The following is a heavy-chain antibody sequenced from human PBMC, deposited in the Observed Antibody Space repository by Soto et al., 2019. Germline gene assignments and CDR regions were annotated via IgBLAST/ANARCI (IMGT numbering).Heavy chain of an antibody. Sequence: SETLSLTCTVSGGSVNSGTYYWSWIRQPPGKGLEWIGSISYSGNTNYNPSLKSRVTISVDTSKTQFSLKLNSVTAADTAVYYCARDRRGVFEWRHLKQYYYGVDVWGQGTTVTVSS. CDR2: ISYSGNT. CDR3: ARDRRGVFEWRHLKQYYYGVDV. CDR1: GGSVNSGTYY. V-gene: IGHV4-61*01. D-gene: IGHD3-9*01. J-gene: IGHJ6*02.